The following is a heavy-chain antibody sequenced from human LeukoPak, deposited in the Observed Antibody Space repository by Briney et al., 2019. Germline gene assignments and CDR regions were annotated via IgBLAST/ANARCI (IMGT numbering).Heavy chain of an antibody. J-gene: IGHJ4*02. CDR3: ARGSYNPFDY. V-gene: IGHV3-23*01. Sequence: GGSLRLSCAASGFTLSTYAMSWARQAPGKGLEWVSGISGSGDSTNYADSVKGRFTISRDNSKNTQYLQMNSLRAEDTAVYYCARGSYNPFDYWGQGTLVTVSS. CDR2: ISGSGDST. CDR1: GFTLSTYA. D-gene: IGHD3-16*01.